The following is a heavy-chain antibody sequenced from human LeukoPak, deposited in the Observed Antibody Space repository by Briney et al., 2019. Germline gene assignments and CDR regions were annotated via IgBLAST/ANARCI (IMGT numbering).Heavy chain of an antibody. CDR2: IYTSGST. CDR1: GGSISSGSYY. CDR3: ASSMLRGVIDWFDP. V-gene: IGHV4-61*02. J-gene: IGHJ5*02. D-gene: IGHD3-10*01. Sequence: SETLSLTCTVSGGSISSGSYYWSWIRQPAGKGLEWIGRIYTSGSTNYNPSLKSRVTISVDTSKNQFSLKLSSVTAADTAVYYCASSMLRGVIDWFDPWGQGTLVTVSS.